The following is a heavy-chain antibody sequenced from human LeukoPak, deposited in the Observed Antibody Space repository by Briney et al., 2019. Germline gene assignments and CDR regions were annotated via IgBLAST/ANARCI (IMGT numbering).Heavy chain of an antibody. J-gene: IGHJ5*02. V-gene: IGHV3-30*02. CDR1: GLTFSKYS. Sequence: QTGGSLRLSCAASGLTFSKYSMHWVRHAPGKGLEWVAFMRYNGGNGYYADSVKGRFTISRDTLKSALYLQMNSLRTDDTGLYFCAKDREEQLVRGWFDPWGQGTLVTVSS. CDR2: MRYNGGNG. CDR3: AKDREEQLVRGWFDP. D-gene: IGHD6-13*01.